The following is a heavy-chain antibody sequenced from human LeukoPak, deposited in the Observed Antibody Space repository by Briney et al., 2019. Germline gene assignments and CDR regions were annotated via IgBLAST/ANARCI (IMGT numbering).Heavy chain of an antibody. CDR3: ATTAVPLTDDYCLDA. V-gene: IGHV3-30*02. CDR1: AFTFISYH. CDR2: IRHDGSNE. Sequence: AGYLSLSCAASAFTFISYHLHWLPQAPGNGLEWLAFIRHDGSNESYADSVKGRFTISRYNSKNKLDLHMHSSRSEDTAVCSCATTAVPLTDDYCLDAWGKGTMVTFSS. J-gene: IGHJ6*03. D-gene: IGHD2-2*02.